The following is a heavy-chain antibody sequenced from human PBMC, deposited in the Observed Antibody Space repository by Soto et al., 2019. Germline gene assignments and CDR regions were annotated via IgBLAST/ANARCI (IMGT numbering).Heavy chain of an antibody. D-gene: IGHD1-26*01. CDR1: GFTFSYYA. V-gene: IGHV3-23*01. Sequence: EVQLLESGGGLVQPGGSLRLSCAASGFTFSYYAMNWVRQAPGKGLEWGSGLCGSGGNKDYVDSVKGRFTISKDNSKKTVYLQMNSLRAEDTAVYYCAKDVGIEGSSVRAFDIWGQGTMVTVSS. CDR3: AKDVGIEGSSVRAFDI. J-gene: IGHJ3*02. CDR2: LCGSGGNK.